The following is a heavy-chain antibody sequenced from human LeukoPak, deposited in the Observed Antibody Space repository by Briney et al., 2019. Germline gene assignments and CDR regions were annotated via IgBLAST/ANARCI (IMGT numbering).Heavy chain of an antibody. D-gene: IGHD3-10*01. CDR3: ARDPESSDWFDP. J-gene: IGHJ5*02. CDR1: GFTFSSYW. CDR2: INSDGSST. Sequence: GSLRLSCAASGFTFSSYWMHWVRQAPGKELVWVSRINSDGSSTSYADSVKGRFTISRDNAKNTLYLQMNSLRAEDTAVYYCARDPESSDWFDPWGQGTLVTVSS. V-gene: IGHV3-74*01.